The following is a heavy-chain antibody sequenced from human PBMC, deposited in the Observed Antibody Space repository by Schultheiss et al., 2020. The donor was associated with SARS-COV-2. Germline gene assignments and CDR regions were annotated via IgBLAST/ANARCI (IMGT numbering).Heavy chain of an antibody. V-gene: IGHV4-59*01. J-gene: IGHJ6*02. CDR2: VRLIGST. CDR1: GDFFSTYY. CDR3: ARDAGLTPTGGRGMDV. D-gene: IGHD3-16*01. Sequence: SETLSLTCAVSGDFFSTYYWSWVRQPPGKGLEWIGYVRLIGSTDYNPSLRSRVTISVDTSKNQFSLRLTSVTAADTAVYYCARDAGLTPTGGRGMDVWGQGTTVTVSS.